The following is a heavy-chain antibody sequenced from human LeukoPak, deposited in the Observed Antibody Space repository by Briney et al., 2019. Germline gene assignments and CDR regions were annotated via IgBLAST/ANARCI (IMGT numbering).Heavy chain of an antibody. CDR3: ARGATKSIYGSGSQFDY. CDR1: GFNFSNYA. D-gene: IGHD3-10*01. J-gene: IGHJ4*02. V-gene: IGHV3-23*01. CDR2: ISAIGGST. Sequence: PGGALRLSCAASGFNFSNYAMSWVRPAPGKGLEWVSHISAIGGSTYYSDSEKGRFTISRDNSKNTLYLKMISLRAEDTAVYYCARGATKSIYGSGSQFDYWGQGTLVTVSS.